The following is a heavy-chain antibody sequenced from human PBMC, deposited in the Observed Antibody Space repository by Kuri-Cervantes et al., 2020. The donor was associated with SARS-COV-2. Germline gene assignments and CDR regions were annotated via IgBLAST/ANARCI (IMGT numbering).Heavy chain of an antibody. J-gene: IGHJ4*02. CDR2: INHSGST. V-gene: IGHV4-34*01. CDR3: ARILGILDY. Sequence: SETLSLTCAVYGGSFSGYYWSWVRQPPGKGLEWIGEINHSGSTYYNPSLKSRVTISVDTSKNQFSLKLSSVTAADTAVYYCARILGILDYWGQGTLVTVSS. D-gene: IGHD7-27*01. CDR1: GGSFSGYY.